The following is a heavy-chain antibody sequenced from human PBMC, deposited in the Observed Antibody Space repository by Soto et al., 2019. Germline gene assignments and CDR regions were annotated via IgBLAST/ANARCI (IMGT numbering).Heavy chain of an antibody. D-gene: IGHD6-13*01. CDR3: AKAVSSSWLRDGFDI. V-gene: IGHV3-9*01. J-gene: IGHJ3*02. CDR1: GFTFDNYA. Sequence: EVQLVEFGGGLVQPGRSLRLSCAASGFTFDNYAMHWVRHAPGKGLEWVSGISSNSGSVGYADSVKGRFTISRDNAKNSLYLEMNSLRTEDTALYYCAKAVSSSWLRDGFDIWGQGTMVTASS. CDR2: ISSNSGSV.